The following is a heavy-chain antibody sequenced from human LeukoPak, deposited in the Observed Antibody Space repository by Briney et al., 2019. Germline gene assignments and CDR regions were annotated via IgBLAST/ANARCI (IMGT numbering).Heavy chain of an antibody. D-gene: IGHD2-15*01. CDR1: GYTFTSYG. CDR2: ISAYNDDT. J-gene: IGHJ4*02. CDR3: ARGRGIVVVVAHY. Sequence: GASLTLSCTASGYTFTSYGITWVRQAPGQGLEWMGWISAYNDDTNYAQTLQGRVTMSTDTSKSTAHMELSSLRSDDTAVYYCARGRGIVVVVAHYWGRGTRVSVSS. V-gene: IGHV1-18*01.